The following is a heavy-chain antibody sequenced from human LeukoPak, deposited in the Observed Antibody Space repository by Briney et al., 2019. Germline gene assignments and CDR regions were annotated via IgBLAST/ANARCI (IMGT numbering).Heavy chain of an antibody. CDR1: GFTVSSNY. D-gene: IGHD6-13*01. CDR2: ISSNGGST. Sequence: GGSLRLSCAASGFTVSSNYMSWVRQAPGKGLEYVSAISSNGGSTYYANSVKGRFTISRDNSKNTLYLQMGSLRAEDMAVYYCARSLAAAGTKWFDPWGQGTLVTVSS. CDR3: ARSLAAAGTKWFDP. V-gene: IGHV3-64*01. J-gene: IGHJ5*02.